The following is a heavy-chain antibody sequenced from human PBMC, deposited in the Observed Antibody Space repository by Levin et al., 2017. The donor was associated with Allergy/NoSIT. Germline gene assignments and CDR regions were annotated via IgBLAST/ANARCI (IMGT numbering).Heavy chain of an antibody. D-gene: IGHD3-16*01. J-gene: IGHJ6*02. CDR2: ISRGGTTI. V-gene: IGHV3-48*03. CDR3: ARDQRGGYNYYGMDV. CDR1: EFIISSYE. Sequence: GESLKISCAASEFIISSYEMNWVRQAPGKGLEWVSYISRGGTTIRYADSVTGRFTMSRDNAKNSVYLQMNSLRADDSAVYYCARDQRGGYNYYGMDVWGQGTTVTVSS.